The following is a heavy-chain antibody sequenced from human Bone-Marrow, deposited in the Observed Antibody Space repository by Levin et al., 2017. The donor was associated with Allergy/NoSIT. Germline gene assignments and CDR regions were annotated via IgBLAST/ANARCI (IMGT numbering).Heavy chain of an antibody. CDR1: GFPFNNYA. Sequence: GSLRLSCAASGFPFNNYAMSWVRQAPGKGLEWVSAASGGGVRTFYADSVRGRFTLSRDNPKNTLYLQMNSLRAEDTAVYYCAKGSSGYSDGRGGMFDYWGQGALVTVSS. J-gene: IGHJ4*02. D-gene: IGHD5-12*01. CDR2: ASGGGVRT. V-gene: IGHV3-23*01. CDR3: AKGSSGYSDGRGGMFDY.